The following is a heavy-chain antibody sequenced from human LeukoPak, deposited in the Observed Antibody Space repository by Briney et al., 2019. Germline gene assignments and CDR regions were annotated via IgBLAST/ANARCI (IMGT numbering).Heavy chain of an antibody. Sequence: SGGSLRLSCAASGFTFSSYAMHWVRQAPGKGLEYVSAISSNGGSTYYANSVKGRFTISRDNSKNTLYLQMGSLRAEDMAVYYCARSGGYDPSFDYWGQGTLVTVSS. J-gene: IGHJ4*02. CDR3: ARSGGYDPSFDY. CDR1: GFTFSSYA. D-gene: IGHD5-12*01. CDR2: ISSNGGST. V-gene: IGHV3-64*01.